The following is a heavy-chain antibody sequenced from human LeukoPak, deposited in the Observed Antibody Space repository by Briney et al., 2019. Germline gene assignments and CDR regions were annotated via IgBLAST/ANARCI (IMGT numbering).Heavy chain of an antibody. CDR3: AKGGKWDVTPFDY. CDR2: ISGGGGST. D-gene: IGHD1-26*01. Sequence: GGSLRLSCSASGLTFSRRWMSWVRQAPGKGLEWVSTISGGGGSTYYADSVKGRFTISRDNPKNTLYLQVNSLRAEDTAVYYCAKGGKWDVTPFDYWGQGTLVTVSS. V-gene: IGHV3-23*01. CDR1: GLTFSRRW. J-gene: IGHJ4*02.